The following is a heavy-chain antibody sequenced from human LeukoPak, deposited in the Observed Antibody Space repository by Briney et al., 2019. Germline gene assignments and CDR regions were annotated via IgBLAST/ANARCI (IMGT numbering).Heavy chain of an antibody. V-gene: IGHV3-23*01. CDR1: GFTFSSYA. D-gene: IGHD3-10*01. Sequence: GGSLRLSCAASGFTFSSYAMSWVPQAPGKGLEWVSAISGSGGSTYYADSVKGRFTISRDNSKNTLYLQMNSLRAEDAAVYYCAKKHMVRGVITPNDYWGQGTLVTVSS. CDR2: ISGSGGST. J-gene: IGHJ4*02. CDR3: AKKHMVRGVITPNDY.